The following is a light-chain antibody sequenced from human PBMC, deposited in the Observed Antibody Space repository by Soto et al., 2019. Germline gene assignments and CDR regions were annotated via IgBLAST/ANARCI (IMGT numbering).Light chain of an antibody. CDR2: YAS. V-gene: IGKV3-20*01. J-gene: IGKJ4*01. CDR1: QSVANNY. Sequence: EIGLTQSPGTLSLSPGERATLACRASQSVANNYLDWYQQKPGQAPRCLLYYASSRATGIPDRFSGSGSGSDFNFTISRLEPVDFAVYYCEQYCSTPLTFGGGTKVEIK. CDR3: EQYCSTPLT.